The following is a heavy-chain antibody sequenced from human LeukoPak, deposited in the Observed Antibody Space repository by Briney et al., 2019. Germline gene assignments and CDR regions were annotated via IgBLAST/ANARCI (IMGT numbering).Heavy chain of an antibody. D-gene: IGHD3-22*01. Sequence: GGSLRLSCAAAGFTFSSYGMHWVRQAPGKGLEWVAALSHDGNNEFYADSVKGRFTISRDNSKSTLYLQMNSLRAGDTATFYCAKDNYYGSSAVIDYWGQGALVTVSS. J-gene: IGHJ4*02. CDR1: GFTFSSYG. CDR3: AKDNYYGSSAVIDY. CDR2: LSHDGNNE. V-gene: IGHV3-30*18.